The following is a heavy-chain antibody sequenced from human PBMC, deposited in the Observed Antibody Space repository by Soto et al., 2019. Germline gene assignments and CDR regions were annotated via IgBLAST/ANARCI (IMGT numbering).Heavy chain of an antibody. CDR3: AKARYCSSTSCYTPASWFDP. Sequence: LSLTCAVSGGSISSGGYSWSWIRQPPGKGLEWIGYIYHSGSTYYNPSLKSRVTISVDRSKNQFSLKLSSVTAADTAVYYCAKARYCSSTSCYTPASWFDPWGQGTLVTVSS. D-gene: IGHD2-2*02. V-gene: IGHV4-30-2*01. CDR2: IYHSGST. CDR1: GGSISSGGYS. J-gene: IGHJ5*02.